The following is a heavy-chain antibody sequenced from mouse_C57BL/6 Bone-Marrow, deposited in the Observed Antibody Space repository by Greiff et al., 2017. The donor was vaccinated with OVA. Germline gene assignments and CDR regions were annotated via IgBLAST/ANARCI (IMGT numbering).Heavy chain of an antibody. CDR1: GYTFTSYG. Sequence: QVQLKQSGAELARPGASVKLSCKASGYTFTSYGISWVKQRTGQGLEWIGEIYPRSGNTYYNEKFKGKATLTADKSCSTVYMEVRSLTSEGSAVYFCARGDYYGSSYEDYYAMDYWGQGTSVTVSS. D-gene: IGHD1-1*01. CDR3: ARGDYYGSSYEDYYAMDY. J-gene: IGHJ4*01. CDR2: IYPRSGNT. V-gene: IGHV1-81*01.